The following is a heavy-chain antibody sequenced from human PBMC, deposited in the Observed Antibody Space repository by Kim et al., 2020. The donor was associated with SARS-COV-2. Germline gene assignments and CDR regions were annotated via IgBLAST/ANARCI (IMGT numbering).Heavy chain of an antibody. CDR2: INPNSGGT. V-gene: IGHV1-2*02. CDR3: ARWDYYDSSGYPD. CDR1: GYTFTGYY. D-gene: IGHD3-22*01. J-gene: IGHJ4*02. Sequence: ASVKVSCKASGYTFTGYYMHWVRQAPGQGLEWMGWINPNSGGTNYAQKFQGRVTMTRDTSISTAYMELSRLRSDDTAVYYCARWDYYDSSGYPDWGQGTLVTVSS.